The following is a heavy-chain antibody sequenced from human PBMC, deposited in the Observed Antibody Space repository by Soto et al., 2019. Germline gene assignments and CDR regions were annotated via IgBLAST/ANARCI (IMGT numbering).Heavy chain of an antibody. D-gene: IGHD3-22*01. CDR1: GGSISSGGYY. Sequence: SETLSLTCTVSGGSISSGGYYWSWIRQHPGKGLEWIGYIYYSGSTYYNPSLKSRVTISVDTSKNQFSLKLSSVTAADTAVYYCARDYYDSSGYSGYFDYWGQGTLVTVSS. CDR3: ARDYYDSSGYSGYFDY. V-gene: IGHV4-31*03. CDR2: IYYSGST. J-gene: IGHJ4*02.